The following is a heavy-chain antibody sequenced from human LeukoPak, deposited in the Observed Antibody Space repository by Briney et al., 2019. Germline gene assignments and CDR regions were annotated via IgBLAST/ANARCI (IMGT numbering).Heavy chain of an antibody. D-gene: IGHD1-14*01. CDR2: ISYDGSNK. CDR3: AREVYPEYYFDY. J-gene: IGHJ4*02. V-gene: IGHV3-30-3*01. Sequence: GRSLRLSCAASGFTFSSYAMHWVRQAPGKGLEWVAVISYDGSNKYYADSVKGRFTISRDNSKNTLYLQMNSLRAEDTAVYYCAREVYPEYYFDYWGQGTLVTVSS. CDR1: GFTFSSYA.